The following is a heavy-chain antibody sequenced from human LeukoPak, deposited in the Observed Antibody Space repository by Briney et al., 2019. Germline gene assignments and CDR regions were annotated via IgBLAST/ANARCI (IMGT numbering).Heavy chain of an antibody. Sequence: PSETLSLTCTVSGGSVSSGSYYWSWIRQPPGKGLEWIGYIYYSGSTNYNPSLKSRVTISVDTSKNQFSLKLSSVTAADTAVYYCARETYYYDSSGYYPTLYYFDYWGQGTLVTVSS. CDR1: GGSVSSGSYY. CDR2: IYYSGST. V-gene: IGHV4-61*01. J-gene: IGHJ4*02. CDR3: ARETYYYDSSGYYPTLYYFDY. D-gene: IGHD3-22*01.